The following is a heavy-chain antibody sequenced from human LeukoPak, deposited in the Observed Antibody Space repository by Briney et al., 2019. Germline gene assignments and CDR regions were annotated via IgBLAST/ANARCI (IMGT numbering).Heavy chain of an antibody. CDR3: AREGTTVYYGMDV. Sequence: GGSLRLSCAASGFTFSSYAMHWVRQAPGKGLEWVAVISYDGSNKYYVDSVKGRFTISRDNSKNTLYLQMNSLRAEDTAVYYCAREGTTVYYGMDVWGKGTTVTVSS. CDR1: GFTFSSYA. D-gene: IGHD2-2*01. V-gene: IGHV3-30*04. J-gene: IGHJ6*04. CDR2: ISYDGSNK.